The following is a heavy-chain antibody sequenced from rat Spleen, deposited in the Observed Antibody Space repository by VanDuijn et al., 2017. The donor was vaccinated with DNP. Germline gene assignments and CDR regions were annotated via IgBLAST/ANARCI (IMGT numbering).Heavy chain of an antibody. D-gene: IGHD1-7*01. CDR2: ISPSGGST. J-gene: IGHJ1*01. V-gene: IGHV5-25*01. Sequence: EVQLVESGGGLVQPGRSLKLSCAASGFTFSNYDMAWVRQAPTKGLVWVASISPSGGSTYYRDSVKGRFTVSRENTQGSLYLQMNSLKPEDTATYYCVRSGLGYWFFDFWGPGTVVTVSS. CDR3: VRSGLGYWFFDF. CDR1: GFTFSNYD.